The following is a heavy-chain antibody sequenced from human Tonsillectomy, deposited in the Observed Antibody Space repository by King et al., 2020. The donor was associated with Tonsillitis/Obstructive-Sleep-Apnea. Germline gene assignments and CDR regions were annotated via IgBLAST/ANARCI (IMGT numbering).Heavy chain of an antibody. D-gene: IGHD5-24*01. V-gene: IGHV3-66*01. J-gene: IGHJ6*03. CDR2: IYSGGST. CDR3: AREYNSNDYYLDV. CDR1: GFTFSSNY. Sequence: VQLVESGGGLVQPGGSLRLSCAASGFTFSSNYMSWVRQAPGKGLEWVSVIYSGGSTYSADSVKGRFTISRDTSKNTLYLQMNSLRAEDTAVYDCAREYNSNDYYLDVWGKGTSVTVSS.